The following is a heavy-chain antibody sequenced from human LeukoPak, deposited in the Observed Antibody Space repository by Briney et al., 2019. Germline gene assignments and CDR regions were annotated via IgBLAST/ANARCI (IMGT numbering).Heavy chain of an antibody. V-gene: IGHV3-7*01. D-gene: IGHD4-11*01. CDR1: GFTFNHYW. J-gene: IGHJ6*03. CDR3: ARDRTGQQLISRKEYYYMDV. Sequence: GGSLRLSCAASGFTFNHYWMSWVRQAPGKGLEWLANIKQDGSQIYYVDSVKGRFTTSRDNAKYSLYLQMNSLRAEDTAVYYCARDRTGQQLISRKEYYYMDVWGKGTTVTISS. CDR2: IKQDGSQI.